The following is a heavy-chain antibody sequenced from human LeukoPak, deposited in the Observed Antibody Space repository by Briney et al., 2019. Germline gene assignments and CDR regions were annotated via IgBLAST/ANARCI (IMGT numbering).Heavy chain of an antibody. D-gene: IGHD5-12*01. CDR1: GFTFSSYS. J-gene: IGHJ4*02. CDR2: ISSRSSYI. Sequence: GGSLRLSCAASGFTFSSYSMNWFRQAPGKGLEWVSSISSRSSYIYYTDSVKGRFTISRDNAKNSLHLQMNSLRAEDTALYYCARGSTGGYSGYDATRKYFDYWGQGTLVTVSS. V-gene: IGHV3-21*01. CDR3: ARGSTGGYSGYDATRKYFDY.